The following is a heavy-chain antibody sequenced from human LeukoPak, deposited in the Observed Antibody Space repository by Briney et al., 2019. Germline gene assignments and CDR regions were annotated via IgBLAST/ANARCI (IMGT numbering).Heavy chain of an antibody. V-gene: IGHV4-39*01. CDR1: GGSISSSSYY. Sequence: SETLSLTCTVSGGSISSSSYYWGWIRQPPGTGLEWLGSIYYSGSTYYNPSLKSRVTISVDTSKNQFSLKLSSVTAADTAVYYCASRPSSPGEDWFDPWGQGTLVTVSS. J-gene: IGHJ5*02. CDR2: IYYSGST. CDR3: ASRPSSPGEDWFDP. D-gene: IGHD6-13*01.